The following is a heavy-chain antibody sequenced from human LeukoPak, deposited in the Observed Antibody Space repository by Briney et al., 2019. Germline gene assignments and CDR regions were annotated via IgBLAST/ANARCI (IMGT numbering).Heavy chain of an antibody. V-gene: IGHV4-39*07. CDR2: IYYSGST. Sequence: SETLSLTCTVSGGSISSSSYYWGWIRQPPGKGLEWIGSIYYSGSTYYNPSLKSRVTISVDTSKNQFSLKLSSVTAADTAVYYCAREGLWFGEIDWFDPWGQGTLVTVSS. CDR3: AREGLWFGEIDWFDP. D-gene: IGHD3-10*01. CDR1: GGSISSSSYY. J-gene: IGHJ5*02.